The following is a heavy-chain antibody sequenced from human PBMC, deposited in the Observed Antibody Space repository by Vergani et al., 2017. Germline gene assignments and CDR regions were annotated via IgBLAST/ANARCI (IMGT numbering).Heavy chain of an antibody. CDR3: ARTLALGGYNWFDP. Sequence: QVQLQESGPGLVKASQTLSLTCSVSGGSISSYYWSWIRQPPGKGLEWIGYIYYSGSTNYNPSLKSRVTISVDTSKNQFSLKLSSVTAADTAVYYCARTLALGGYNWFDPWGQGTLVTVSS. CDR1: GGSISSYY. V-gene: IGHV4-59*01. D-gene: IGHD1-26*01. CDR2: IYYSGST. J-gene: IGHJ5*02.